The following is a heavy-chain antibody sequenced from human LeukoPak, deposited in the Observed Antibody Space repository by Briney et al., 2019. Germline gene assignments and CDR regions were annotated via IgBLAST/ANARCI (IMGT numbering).Heavy chain of an antibody. CDR2: IYYSGST. CDR1: GGSISSSSYY. D-gene: IGHD5/OR15-5a*01. CDR3: ASTAGHSVKD. Sequence: SETLSLTCTVSGGSISSSSYYGRCIRQPPGKGLEWIGSIYYSGSTYYNPSLKSRVTISVDMSKNQFSLKLSSVTAADTAVYYCASTAGHSVKDWGQGTLVTVSS. J-gene: IGHJ4*02. V-gene: IGHV4-39*01.